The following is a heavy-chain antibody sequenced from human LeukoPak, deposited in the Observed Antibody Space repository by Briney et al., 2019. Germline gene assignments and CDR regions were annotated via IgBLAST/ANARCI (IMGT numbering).Heavy chain of an antibody. Sequence: PSETLSLTCTVSGASVSSGGYYWSWLRQPPGKGLEWIGYIYYSGSTNYNPSLKSRVTISVDTSKNQCSLKVSSVTAADTAVYYCARRGGSGRSFDYWGQGTLVTVSS. J-gene: IGHJ4*02. CDR3: ARRGGSGRSFDY. CDR2: IYYSGST. CDR1: GASVSSGGYY. V-gene: IGHV4-61*08. D-gene: IGHD3-10*01.